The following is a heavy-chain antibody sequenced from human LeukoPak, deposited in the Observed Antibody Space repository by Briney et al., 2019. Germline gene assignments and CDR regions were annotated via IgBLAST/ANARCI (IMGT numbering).Heavy chain of an antibody. D-gene: IGHD3-16*02. Sequence: GGSLRLSCAASGFTFSSYAMHWVRQAPGKGLEWVAVISYDGSNKYYADSVKGRFTISRDNSKNTLYLQMNSLRAEDTAVYYCARGFPVSGGYPSTDFDYWGQGTLVTVSS. CDR1: GFTFSSYA. J-gene: IGHJ4*02. CDR3: ARGFPVSGGYPSTDFDY. CDR2: ISYDGSNK. V-gene: IGHV3-30*04.